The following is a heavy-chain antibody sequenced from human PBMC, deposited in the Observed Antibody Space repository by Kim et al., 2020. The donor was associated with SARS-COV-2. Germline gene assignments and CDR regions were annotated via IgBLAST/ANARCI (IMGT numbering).Heavy chain of an antibody. Sequence: GGSLRLSCAASGFSFSSYGMHWVRQAPGKGLEWVAVISYDGGNKYYTDSVKGRFTISRDNSKNTVYLQMNSLRAEDTAVYYCAKDAVYRGTTGSNWLDPWGQGTLVTVSS. D-gene: IGHD1-7*01. V-gene: IGHV3-30*18. CDR2: ISYDGGNK. CDR3: AKDAVYRGTTGSNWLDP. J-gene: IGHJ5*02. CDR1: GFSFSSYG.